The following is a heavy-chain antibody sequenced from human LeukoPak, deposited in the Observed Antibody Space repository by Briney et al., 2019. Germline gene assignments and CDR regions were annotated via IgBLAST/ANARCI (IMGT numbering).Heavy chain of an antibody. CDR1: GGSISSGSYY. CDR2: IYTSGST. V-gene: IGHV4-61*02. CDR3: ARDLAYYDSNSRAFDI. D-gene: IGHD3-22*01. J-gene: IGHJ3*02. Sequence: PSETLSLTCTVSGGSISSGSYYWSWIRQPAGKGLEWIGRIYTSGSTNYNPSLKSRVTMSVDTSKNQFSLKLSSVTAADTAVYYCARDLAYYDSNSRAFDIWGQGTMVTVSS.